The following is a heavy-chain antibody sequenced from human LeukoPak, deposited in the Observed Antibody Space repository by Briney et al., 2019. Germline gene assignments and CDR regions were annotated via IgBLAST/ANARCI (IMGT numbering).Heavy chain of an antibody. Sequence: GGSLRLSCAASGFTFSSHGMHWVRQAPGKGLEWVTFIRYDGGNKYFADSVKGRFTISRDNSKNTLFLQMNSLRAEDSAVYYCANQCGGGCSGDHWGQGTLVTVSS. CDR3: ANQCGGGCSGDH. CDR2: IRYDGGNK. J-gene: IGHJ4*02. D-gene: IGHD2-21*02. CDR1: GFTFSSHG. V-gene: IGHV3-30*02.